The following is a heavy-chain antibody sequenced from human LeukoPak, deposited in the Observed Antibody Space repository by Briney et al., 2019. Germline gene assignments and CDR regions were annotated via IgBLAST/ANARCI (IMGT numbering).Heavy chain of an antibody. Sequence: SVTVSFKASGGTFISYAISWVRQAPGQGLEWMGRIIPILGIANYAQKFQGRVTITADKSTSTAYMELSSLRSEDTAVYYCARALTLYGSGSYYIGYYFDYWGQGTLVTVSS. CDR2: IIPILGIA. V-gene: IGHV1-69*04. CDR1: GGTFISYA. J-gene: IGHJ4*02. CDR3: ARALTLYGSGSYYIGYYFDY. D-gene: IGHD3-10*01.